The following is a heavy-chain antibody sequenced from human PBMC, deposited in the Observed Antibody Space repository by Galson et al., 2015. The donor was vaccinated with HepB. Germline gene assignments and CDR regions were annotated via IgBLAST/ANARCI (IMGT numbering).Heavy chain of an antibody. CDR1: GGTFSSYA. CDR2: IIPILGIA. CDR3: ARDLGLDYGGNSGGAFDI. V-gene: IGHV1-69*04. D-gene: IGHD4-23*01. Sequence: SVKVSCKASGGTFSSYAISWVRQAPGQGLEWMGRIIPILGIANYAQKFQGRVTITADKSTSTAYMELSSLRSEDTAVYYCARDLGLDYGGNSGGAFDIWGQGTMVTVSS. J-gene: IGHJ3*02.